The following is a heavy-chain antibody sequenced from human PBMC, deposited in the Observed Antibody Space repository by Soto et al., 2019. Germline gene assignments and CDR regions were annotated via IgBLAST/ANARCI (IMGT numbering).Heavy chain of an antibody. CDR3: AREPKQNYDSAPWNGGFDS. V-gene: IGHV4-30-4*01. Sequence: QVHLQESGPGLVKPSQTLSLSCTVSGDSISSPHYYSTWIRQPPGKGLEWVGYIYYTGNNFYNPALKSRVAMSVDPSTNQFSLKLASVTDADTAVYFCAREPKQNYDSAPWNGGFDSWGPGTLVTVSS. CDR1: GDSISSPHYY. D-gene: IGHD3-22*01. CDR2: IYYTGNN. J-gene: IGHJ4*02.